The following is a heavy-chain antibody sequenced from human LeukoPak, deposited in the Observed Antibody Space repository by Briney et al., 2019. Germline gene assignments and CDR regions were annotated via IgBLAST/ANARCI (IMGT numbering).Heavy chain of an antibody. D-gene: IGHD1-14*01. Sequence: ASETLSLTGSVYGGSISRGTWWTWVRQSPGKGLQWIGDIIHSGNTNYNPSLRSRLTMSLDKSRNQLSLKLSSVTAADTAVYYCTGYNIPYTFEFWGQGTLVTVSS. J-gene: IGHJ4*02. CDR3: TGYNIPYTFEF. CDR2: IIHSGNT. CDR1: GGSISRGTW. V-gene: IGHV4-4*02.